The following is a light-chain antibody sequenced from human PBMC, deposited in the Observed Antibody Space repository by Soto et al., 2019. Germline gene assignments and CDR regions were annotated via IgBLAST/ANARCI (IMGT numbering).Light chain of an antibody. V-gene: IGKV3-11*01. CDR1: QSVTSF. J-gene: IGKJ4*01. Sequence: EIVLTQSPATLSLSPGERATLSCRASQSVTSFLAWYQQKPGQAPRLLIYDASNRATGIPARFSGRGSGTDFTLTISSLEPEDFAVYYFQQRINWPLTFGGGTKVDIK. CDR3: QQRINWPLT. CDR2: DAS.